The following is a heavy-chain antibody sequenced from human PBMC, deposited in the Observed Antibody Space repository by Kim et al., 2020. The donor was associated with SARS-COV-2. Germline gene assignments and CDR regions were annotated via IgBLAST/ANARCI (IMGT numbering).Heavy chain of an antibody. V-gene: IGHV3-23*01. Sequence: GGSLRLSCAASGFTFSSYDMTWVRQAPGKGLEWVSGISGSGGSIYYADSVKGRFSISRDNSKNTLYLQMNSLRAEDTAVYYCAKAYSSGWYYYDYWGQGTLVTVSS. D-gene: IGHD6-19*01. CDR2: ISGSGGSI. CDR3: AKAYSSGWYYYDY. CDR1: GFTFSSYD. J-gene: IGHJ4*02.